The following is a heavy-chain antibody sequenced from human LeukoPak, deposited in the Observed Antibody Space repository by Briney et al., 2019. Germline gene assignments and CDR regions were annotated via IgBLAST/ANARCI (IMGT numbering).Heavy chain of an antibody. D-gene: IGHD5-18*01. CDR2: INYSGST. CDR3: ARRSYSYGSVDV. CDR1: GGSISSGDYY. J-gene: IGHJ6*02. Sequence: SETLSLTCTVSGGSISSGDYYWSWIRQPPGKGLEWVGYINYSGSTYYNPSLRSRVTISVDTSKNQFSLKLSSVTAADTAVYYCARRSYSYGSVDVWGQGTTVTVSS. V-gene: IGHV4-30-4*01.